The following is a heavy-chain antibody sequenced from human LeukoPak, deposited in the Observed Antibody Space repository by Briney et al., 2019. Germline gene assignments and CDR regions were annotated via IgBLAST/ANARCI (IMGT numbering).Heavy chain of an antibody. D-gene: IGHD3-3*01. V-gene: IGHV3-48*01. CDR1: GFTFSSYS. Sequence: GGSLRLSCAASGFTFSSYSMNWVRQAPGKGLEWVSYISSSSSTIYYADSVKGRFTISRDNAKNSLYLQMYSLRAEDTAVYYCARDYRITIFGGLNWFDPWGQGTLVTVSS. J-gene: IGHJ5*02. CDR3: ARDYRITIFGGLNWFDP. CDR2: ISSSSSTI.